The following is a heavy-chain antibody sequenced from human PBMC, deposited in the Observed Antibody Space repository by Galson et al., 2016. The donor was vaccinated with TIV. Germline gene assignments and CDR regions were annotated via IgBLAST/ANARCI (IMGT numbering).Heavy chain of an antibody. V-gene: IGHV1-18*04. CDR1: GYTFSNYG. Sequence: SVKVSCKASGYTFSNYGISWVRQAPGQGLEWVGWISANSGDTNSARKLQGRVTMTADTSTGTAFLEVRSLTSDDTAVYYCARDRGSMTMILVVDYYYGMDVWGQGTTVTV. CDR2: ISANSGDT. CDR3: ARDRGSMTMILVVDYYYGMDV. D-gene: IGHD3-22*01. J-gene: IGHJ6*02.